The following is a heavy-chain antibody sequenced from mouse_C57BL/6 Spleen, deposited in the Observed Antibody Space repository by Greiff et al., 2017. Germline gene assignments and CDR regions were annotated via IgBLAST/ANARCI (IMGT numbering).Heavy chain of an antibody. CDR3: AREGTVVAVDY. CDR2: IYPGSGST. V-gene: IGHV1-55*01. D-gene: IGHD1-1*01. J-gene: IGHJ4*01. Sequence: QVQLQQSGAELVKPGASVKMSCKASGYTFTSYWITWVKQRPGQGLEWIGDIYPGSGSTNYNEKFKSKATLTVDTSSSTAYMQLSSLTSEDSAVYYCAREGTVVAVDYWGQGTSVTVSS. CDR1: GYTFTSYW.